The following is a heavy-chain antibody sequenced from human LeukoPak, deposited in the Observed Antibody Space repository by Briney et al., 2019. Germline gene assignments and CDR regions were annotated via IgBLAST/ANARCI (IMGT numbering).Heavy chain of an antibody. CDR1: GGSFRGYY. CDR2: INHSGST. D-gene: IGHD6-13*01. V-gene: IGHV4-34*01. J-gene: IGHJ4*02. Sequence: SETLSLTCAVYGGSFRGYYWSWIRQPPGKGLEWIGEINHSGSTNYNPSLKSRVTISVDTSKNQFSLKLSSVTAADTAVYYCARGRSRIAAAGLPDYWGQGTLVTVSS. CDR3: ARGRSRIAAAGLPDY.